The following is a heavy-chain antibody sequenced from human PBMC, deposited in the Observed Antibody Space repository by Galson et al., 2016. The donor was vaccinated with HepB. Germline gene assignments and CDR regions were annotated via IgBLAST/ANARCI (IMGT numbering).Heavy chain of an antibody. CDR3: ARDRRVYYVSSGYHA. Sequence: SETLSLTCTVSGDSISSSSYYWGWIRQPPGKGLEWIGTIYYTGSTYYNPSLKSRLTISLDTPKNQFSLNLSSVTAADTAVYYCARDRRVYYVSSGYHAWGQGTLVTVSS. CDR2: IYYTGST. CDR1: GDSISSSSYY. D-gene: IGHD3-22*01. J-gene: IGHJ4*02. V-gene: IGHV4-39*07.